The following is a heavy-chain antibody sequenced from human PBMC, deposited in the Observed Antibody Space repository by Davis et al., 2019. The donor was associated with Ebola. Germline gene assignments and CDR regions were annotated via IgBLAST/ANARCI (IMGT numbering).Heavy chain of an antibody. D-gene: IGHD1-26*01. CDR1: GFTFSSYA. CDR2: VTGSGTTA. CDR3: AKDREWELLWGYFDY. Sequence: SCAASGFTFSSYAMSWVRQAPGKGLEWVSSVTGSGTTAYSADSVKGRFTISRDNSKNTLYLQMNSLRAEDTAVYYCAKDREWELLWGYFDYWGQGILVTVSS. V-gene: IGHV3-23*01. J-gene: IGHJ4*02.